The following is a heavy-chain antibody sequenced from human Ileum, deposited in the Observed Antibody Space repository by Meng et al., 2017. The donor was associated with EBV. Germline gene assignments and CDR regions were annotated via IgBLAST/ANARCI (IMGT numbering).Heavy chain of an antibody. V-gene: IGHV4-61*01. CDR1: GGSVSSAHSF. J-gene: IGHJ4*02. CDR2: MSYSGST. Sequence: QGQLRESGPELVKPSDTLSLTGTVSGGSVSSAHSFWTWFRQPPGKGLEWIGYMSYSGSTNYSPPLESRVTISVDTSKNQFSLKLSSVTAADTAVYYCAGDPHSGSPHWGQGTLVTVSS. CDR3: AGDPHSGSPH. D-gene: IGHD1-26*01.